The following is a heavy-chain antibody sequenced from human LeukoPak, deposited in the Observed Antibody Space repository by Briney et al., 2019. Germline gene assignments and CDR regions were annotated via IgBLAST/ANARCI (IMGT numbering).Heavy chain of an antibody. CDR2: INQDGTNQ. Sequence: GGSLRLSCVASGFPFSGYWMDWVRQAPGKGMEWVANINQDGTNQYYAASVKGRFSISRDNAKNSLYLQMNSLRAEDTAVYYCAKGNGYSYGRYYFDYWGQGTLVTVSS. V-gene: IGHV3-7*03. CDR1: GFPFSGYW. J-gene: IGHJ4*02. CDR3: AKGNGYSYGRYYFDY. D-gene: IGHD5-18*01.